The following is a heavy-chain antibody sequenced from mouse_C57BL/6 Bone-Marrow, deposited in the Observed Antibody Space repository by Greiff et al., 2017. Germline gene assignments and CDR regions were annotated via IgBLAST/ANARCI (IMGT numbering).Heavy chain of an antibody. CDR1: GFTFSDYG. Sequence: EVKLVEPGGGLVKPGGSLKLSCAASGFTFSDYGMHWVRQAPEKGLEWVAYISGGSSTIYYADTVKGRFTFSRDNAKNTLFLQMTSLKYEDTAMYYSTRKHYDSSYGYFDVWGTGTTVTVSS. J-gene: IGHJ1*03. D-gene: IGHD1-1*01. CDR3: TRKHYDSSYGYFDV. CDR2: ISGGSSTI. V-gene: IGHV5-17*01.